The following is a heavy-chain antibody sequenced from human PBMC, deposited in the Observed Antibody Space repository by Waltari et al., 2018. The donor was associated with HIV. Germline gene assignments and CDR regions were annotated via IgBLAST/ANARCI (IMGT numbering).Heavy chain of an antibody. D-gene: IGHD6-6*01. CDR1: GFTFKNYG. CDR2: IWYDGSNK. V-gene: IGHV3-33*01. CDR3: ARDRGGSSSLVLDS. J-gene: IGHJ4*02. Sequence: QVQLVDSGGGVVQPGSSLRLSCAASGFTFKNYGMHWVRQAPGKGLEWVAVIWYDGSNKYYADSVKGRFTISRDNSKNRLYLQMNSLRAEDTAVYYCARDRGGSSSLVLDSWGQGTLVTVSS.